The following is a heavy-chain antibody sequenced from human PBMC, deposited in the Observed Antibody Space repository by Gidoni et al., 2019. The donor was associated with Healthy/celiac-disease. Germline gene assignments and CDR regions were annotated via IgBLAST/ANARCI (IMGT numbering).Heavy chain of an antibody. CDR3: ARGFRGVKGVYFQH. Sequence: GLSWVSRINSDGSSTSYADSVKGRFTISRDNAKNTLYLQMNSLRAEDTAVYYCARGFRGVKGVYFQHWGQGTLVTVSS. V-gene: IGHV3-74*01. CDR2: INSDGSST. J-gene: IGHJ1*01. D-gene: IGHD3-10*01.